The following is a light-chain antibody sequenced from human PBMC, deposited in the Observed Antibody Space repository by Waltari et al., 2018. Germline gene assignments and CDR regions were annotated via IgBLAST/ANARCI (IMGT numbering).Light chain of an antibody. Sequence: EILLTQSPATLSLSPGERATLPCRASQSFSSYLAWYQQKPGQAPRLLLYDAFNRATGIPARFSGSGSGTDFTLTISSLQPEDVAVYYCHQYFSPHWTFGQGTRVEIK. CDR1: QSFSSY. CDR3: HQYFSPHWT. J-gene: IGKJ1*01. CDR2: DAF. V-gene: IGKV3-11*01.